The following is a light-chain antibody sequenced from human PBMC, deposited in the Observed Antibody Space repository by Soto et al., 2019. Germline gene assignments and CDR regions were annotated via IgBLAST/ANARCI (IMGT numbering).Light chain of an antibody. CDR3: QQYGSSSIT. Sequence: EFVLTQSPGTLSLSPGERATLSCRASQTVRNNYLAWYQQKPGQAPRLLIYDASSRATGIPDRFSGGGFGTDFTLTISGLEPEDFAVYYCQQYGSSSITFGQGTRLEIK. CDR1: QTVRNNY. J-gene: IGKJ5*01. CDR2: DAS. V-gene: IGKV3-20*01.